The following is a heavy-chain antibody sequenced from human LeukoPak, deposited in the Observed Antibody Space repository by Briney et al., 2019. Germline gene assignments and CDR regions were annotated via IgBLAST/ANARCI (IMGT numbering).Heavy chain of an antibody. CDR2: IYYSGNT. CDR3: ARSRDGFDWYFDL. V-gene: IGHV4-39*07. CDR1: GGSTSSSHYY. Sequence: SETLSLTCSVSGGSTSSSHYYWGWIRQSPGKGLEWIASIYYSGNTHYNPSLKSRVTISVDTSKNQFSLKLSSVTAADTAVYYCARSRDGFDWYFDLWGRGTLVTVSS. D-gene: IGHD5-24*01. J-gene: IGHJ2*01.